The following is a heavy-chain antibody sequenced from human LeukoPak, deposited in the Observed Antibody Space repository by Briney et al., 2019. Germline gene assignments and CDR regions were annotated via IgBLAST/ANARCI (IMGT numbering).Heavy chain of an antibody. Sequence: GRSLRFSCAASGFTFSSYVMHWVRQAPGKGLEWVGFIASETYGGTAEYAASVKGRFTISRDDSKSIAYLQMNSLKTEDTAVYYCTRDQTPCYWGQGTLVTVSS. CDR3: TRDQTPCY. CDR2: IASETYGGTA. V-gene: IGHV3-49*04. CDR1: GFTFSSYV. J-gene: IGHJ4*02.